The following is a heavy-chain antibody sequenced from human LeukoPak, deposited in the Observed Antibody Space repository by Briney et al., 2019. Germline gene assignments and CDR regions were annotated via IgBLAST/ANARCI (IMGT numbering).Heavy chain of an antibody. CDR3: ARVRKEGYYYYMDV. CDR2: IYHSGST. CDR1: GYSISSGYY. V-gene: IGHV4-38-2*02. J-gene: IGHJ6*03. Sequence: SETLSLTCTVPGYSISSGYYWGWIRQPPGKGLEWIGSIYHSGSTYYNPSLKSRVTISVDTSKNQFSLKLSSVTAADTAVYYCARVRKEGYYYYMDVWGKGTTVTVSS.